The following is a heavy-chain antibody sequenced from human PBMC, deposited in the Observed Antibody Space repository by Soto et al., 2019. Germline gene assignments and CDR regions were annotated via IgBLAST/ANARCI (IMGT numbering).Heavy chain of an antibody. D-gene: IGHD2-2*01. Sequence: GESLKVSCIASRYSFTNYWIGWMRQLPGKGLEGMGLIYPGDSDTRYSPSFQGQVTFSADESTNTAYLQWTSLKASDTAMYYCARRSREDIVVVPTAGDAFNVWGQGTMVTVSS. CDR1: RYSFTNYW. CDR2: IYPGDSDT. V-gene: IGHV5-51*01. CDR3: ARRSREDIVVVPTAGDAFNV. J-gene: IGHJ3*01.